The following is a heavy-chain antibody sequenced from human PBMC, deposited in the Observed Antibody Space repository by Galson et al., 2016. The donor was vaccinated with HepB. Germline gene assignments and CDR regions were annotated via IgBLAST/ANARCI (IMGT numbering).Heavy chain of an antibody. CDR1: GFSLTTTGVG. CDR3: APRRREYNWNYCPFDH. V-gene: IGHV2-5*02. J-gene: IGHJ4*02. Sequence: PALVKPTQTLTLPCTFSGFSLTTTGVGIGWIRQPPGKALEWLGLSYWDGDVSYSPSLNGRHTITKAPSGNQVVLTMPDMDPVDTATYYCAPRRREYNWNYCPFDHWGQGALVTVSS. CDR2: SYWDGDV. D-gene: IGHD1-7*01.